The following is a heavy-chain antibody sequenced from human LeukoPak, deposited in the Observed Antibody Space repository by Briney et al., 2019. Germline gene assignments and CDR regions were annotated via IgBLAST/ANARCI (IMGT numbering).Heavy chain of an antibody. CDR1: GFRFSGYS. J-gene: IGHJ4*02. CDR3: ATEVGYYFDY. V-gene: IGHV3-48*02. D-gene: IGHD1-26*01. CDR2: ISDGSKNI. Sequence: TGGSLRLSCAASGFRFSGYSMNWVRQAPGKGLEWLSYISDGSKNIYYADSVEGRFTISRDNAKNALYLEMNSLRDDDTAVYYCATEVGYYFDYWGLGTLVTASS.